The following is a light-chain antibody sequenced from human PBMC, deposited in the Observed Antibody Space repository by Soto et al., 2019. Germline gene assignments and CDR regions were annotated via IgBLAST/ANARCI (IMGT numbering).Light chain of an antibody. Sequence: EIVLTQSPGTLSLSPGERATLSCRASESVSDNYLAWYQQRSGQAPRLVIYGASNRATGIPDRFSGSGSGTDFTLTISSLEPEDFAVYYCQQRSNWPPITFGQGTRLEIK. CDR1: ESVSDNY. CDR2: GAS. J-gene: IGKJ5*01. V-gene: IGKV3D-20*02. CDR3: QQRSNWPPIT.